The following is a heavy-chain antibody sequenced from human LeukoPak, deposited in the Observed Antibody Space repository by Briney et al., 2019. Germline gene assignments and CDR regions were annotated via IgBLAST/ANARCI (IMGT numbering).Heavy chain of an antibody. CDR3: AGGYYYYYMDV. D-gene: IGHD3-16*01. CDR1: GFTFNTHG. Sequence: GGSLRLSCVASGFTFNTHGMHWVRQAPGKGLEWVAFIQFDGSKIDYADSVKGRFTISRDNSENTLYLQMNSLRAEDTAVYYCAGGYYYYYMDVWGKGTTVTVSS. J-gene: IGHJ6*03. V-gene: IGHV3-30*02. CDR2: IQFDGSKI.